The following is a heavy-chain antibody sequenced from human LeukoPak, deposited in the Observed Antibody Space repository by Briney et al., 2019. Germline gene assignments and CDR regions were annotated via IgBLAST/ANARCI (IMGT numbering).Heavy chain of an antibody. CDR2: IRYDGSNK. V-gene: IGHV3-30*02. J-gene: IGHJ4*02. Sequence: GGSLRLSCAASGFTFSSYGMSWVRQAPGKGLEWVAFIRYDGSNKYYADSVKGRFTISRDNSKNTLYLQMNSLRAEDTAVYYCAKDPRYYDSSGYYWGQGTLVTVSS. CDR3: AKDPRYYDSSGYY. CDR1: GFTFSSYG. D-gene: IGHD3-22*01.